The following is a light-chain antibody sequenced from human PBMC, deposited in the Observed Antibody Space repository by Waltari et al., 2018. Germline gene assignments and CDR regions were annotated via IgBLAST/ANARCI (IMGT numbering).Light chain of an antibody. CDR2: RAS. CDR1: QSISNW. V-gene: IGKV1-5*03. CDR3: QQYNGYSRT. J-gene: IGKJ1*01. Sequence: QMTQSPSTLSASVGDRVTITCRASQSISNWLAWYQQKPGKVPKLLIYRASDLERGVPSRFSGRGTGTEVTLTITSLQPDDIATYYCQQYNGYSRTFGQGTKVELK.